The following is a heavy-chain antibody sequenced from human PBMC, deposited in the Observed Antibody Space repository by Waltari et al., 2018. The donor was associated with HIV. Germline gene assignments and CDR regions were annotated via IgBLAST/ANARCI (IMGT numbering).Heavy chain of an antibody. CDR3: ARRGGRSSPLGY. D-gene: IGHD6-13*01. J-gene: IGHJ4*02. V-gene: IGHV3-7*01. CDR1: GFTLLSRW. CDR2: IKQDGSEI. Sequence: EVQLVESGGGLVQHGGSLRLSCAASGFTLLSRWMSWVRQAPGKGLEWVANIKQDGSEIYYVDSVKGRFTISRDNAKNSLYLQMNSLRAEDTAVYFCARRGGRSSPLGYWGQGTLVTVSS.